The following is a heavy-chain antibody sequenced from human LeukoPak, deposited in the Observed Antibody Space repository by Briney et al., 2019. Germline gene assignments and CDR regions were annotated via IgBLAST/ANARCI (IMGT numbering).Heavy chain of an antibody. CDR3: AKNGANWNYGSGSKFDP. CDR2: IRYDGSNK. CDR1: GFTFSSYG. V-gene: IGHV3-30*02. Sequence: PGGSLRLSCAASGFTFSSYGMHWVRQAPGKGLEWVAFIRYDGSNKYYADSVKGRFTISRDNSKNTLYLQMNSLRAEDTAVYYCAKNGANWNYGSGSKFDPWGQGTLVTVSS. D-gene: IGHD1-7*01. J-gene: IGHJ5*02.